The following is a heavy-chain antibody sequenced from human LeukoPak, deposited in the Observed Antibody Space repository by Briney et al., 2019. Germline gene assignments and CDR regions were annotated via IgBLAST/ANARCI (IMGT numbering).Heavy chain of an antibody. Sequence: GGSLRLSCAASGFTFSSYGMSWVRQAPGKGLEWASTISGSGAYTYYADSVKGRFTISRDNSKNMLYLQMNTLSAEDTAVYYCARRIVGATKGFDYWGQGTLVTVSS. CDR1: GFTFSSYG. CDR2: ISGSGAYT. CDR3: ARRIVGATKGFDY. D-gene: IGHD1-26*01. V-gene: IGHV3-23*01. J-gene: IGHJ4*02.